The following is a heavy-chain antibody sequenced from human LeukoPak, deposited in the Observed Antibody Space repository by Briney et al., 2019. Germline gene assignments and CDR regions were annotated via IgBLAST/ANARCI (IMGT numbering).Heavy chain of an antibody. D-gene: IGHD3-16*02. Sequence: PGGSLRLSCAASGLTFSSYAMSWVRQAPGKGLEWLSAISGSGGSTYYADSVKGRFTISRDNSKNTLYLQMNSLRAEDTAVYYCALTFGGVTVSYFDYWGQGTLVTVSS. CDR3: ALTFGGVTVSYFDY. J-gene: IGHJ4*02. V-gene: IGHV3-23*01. CDR2: ISGSGGST. CDR1: GLTFSSYA.